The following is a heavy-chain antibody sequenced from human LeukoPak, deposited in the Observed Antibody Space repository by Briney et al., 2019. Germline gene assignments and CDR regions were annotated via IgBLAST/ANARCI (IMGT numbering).Heavy chain of an antibody. D-gene: IGHD3-3*01. CDR3: ARSARLMKGVVEVTALDD. V-gene: IGHV3-48*03. CDR2: LSSSGSAF. Sequence: GGSLRLSCEDSGFTFRSYEMNWVRQAPGKGLESIAYLSSSGSAFSYADSVKGRFTIARDNAKNSVYLEMNSLRADDTAVYYCARSARLMKGVVEVTALDDWGQGTLVTVSS. J-gene: IGHJ4*02. CDR1: GFTFRSYE.